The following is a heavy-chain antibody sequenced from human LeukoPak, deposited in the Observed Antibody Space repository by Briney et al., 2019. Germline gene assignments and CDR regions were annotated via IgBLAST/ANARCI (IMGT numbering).Heavy chain of an antibody. Sequence: GGSLRLSCAGSGFTFSSYWMTWVRQAPGKGLEWVANINQDGSEKYYVDSLKGRFTISRDNAKNSLFLQMNSLRAEDTAVYYCATCLWFWELCGESWGQGILVSVSS. V-gene: IGHV3-7*01. D-gene: IGHD3-10*01. CDR3: ATCLWFWELCGES. CDR2: INQDGSEK. CDR1: GFTFSSYW. J-gene: IGHJ5*02.